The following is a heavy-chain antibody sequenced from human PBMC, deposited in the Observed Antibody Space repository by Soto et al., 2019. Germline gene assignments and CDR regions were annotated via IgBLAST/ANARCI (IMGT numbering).Heavy chain of an antibody. V-gene: IGHV4-31*03. Sequence: SETLSLTCTVSGGSISSGGYYWSWIRQHPGKGLEWIGYIYYSGSTYYNPSLKSRVTISVDTSKNQFSLKLSSVTAADTAVYYCARVGLGAHYYYGMDVWGQGTTVTVSS. CDR3: ARVGLGAHYYYGMDV. J-gene: IGHJ6*02. CDR1: GGSISSGGYY. D-gene: IGHD3-16*01. CDR2: IYYSGST.